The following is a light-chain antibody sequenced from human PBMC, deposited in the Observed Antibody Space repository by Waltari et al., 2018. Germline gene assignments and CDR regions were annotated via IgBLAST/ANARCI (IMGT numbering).Light chain of an antibody. CDR3: QQYNNWPQT. Sequence: DILMTQSPATLSASLGERATLSCRASQNINAKLAWYQLRPCQAHRLLISGGSTRATGVPARFSGSGSGIEFTLTISGLQSEDFAVYSCQQYNNWPQTFGQGTKLEV. CDR1: QNINAK. J-gene: IGKJ2*01. V-gene: IGKV3-15*01. CDR2: GGS.